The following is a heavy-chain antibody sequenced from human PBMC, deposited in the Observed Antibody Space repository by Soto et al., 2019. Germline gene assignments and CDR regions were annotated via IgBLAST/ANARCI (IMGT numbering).Heavy chain of an antibody. CDR3: ARPSGSYLYYFDY. D-gene: IGHD1-26*01. CDR1: GGYIRNSSYY. V-gene: IGHV4-39*01. CDR2: IYYSGST. Sequence: TSETLSLPWTVSGGYIRNSSYYWVWIRQPPGKGLEWIGSIYYSGSTYYNPSLKSRVTISVDTSKNQFSLKLSSVTAADPAVYYCARPSGSYLYYFDYWGQGTLVTVSS. J-gene: IGHJ4*02.